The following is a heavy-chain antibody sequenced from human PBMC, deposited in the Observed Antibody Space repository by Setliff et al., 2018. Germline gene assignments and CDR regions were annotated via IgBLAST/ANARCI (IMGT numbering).Heavy chain of an antibody. CDR3: AKDIGSSWYFGYYGMDV. CDR2: ISWDVGST. CDR1: GFTFDDYT. J-gene: IGHJ6*02. V-gene: IGHV3-43*01. D-gene: IGHD6-13*01. Sequence: GGSLRLSCAASGFTFDDYTMHWVRQAPGKGLEWVSLISWDVGSTYYADPVKGRFTIPRDNSKNSLYLQMNSLRTEDTALYYCAKDIGSSWYFGYYGMDVWGQGTTVTVSS.